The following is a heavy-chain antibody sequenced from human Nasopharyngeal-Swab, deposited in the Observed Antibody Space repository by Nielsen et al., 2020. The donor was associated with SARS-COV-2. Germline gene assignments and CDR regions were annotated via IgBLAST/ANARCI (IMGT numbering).Heavy chain of an antibody. CDR2: MNPNSGNT. V-gene: IGHV1-8*01. Sequence: GSVKVSCKASGCTFTSYDIKWVRQATGQGLEWMGWMNPNSGNTGYAQKFQGRVTMTRNTSISTAYMELSSLRSEDTAVYYCARGTQDYFDYWGQGTLVTVSS. CDR3: ARGTQDYFDY. CDR1: GCTFTSYD. J-gene: IGHJ4*02.